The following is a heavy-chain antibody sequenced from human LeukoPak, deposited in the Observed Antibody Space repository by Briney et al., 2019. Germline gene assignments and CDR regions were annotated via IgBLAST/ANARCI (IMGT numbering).Heavy chain of an antibody. Sequence: SETLSLTCAVYGGXFSGYYCSWIRQPPGKGLEWIGEINHSGSTNYNPSLKSRVTISVDTSKKQFSLKLSSVTAADTTVYYCARSLLYSSSMVFDYWGQGTLVTVSS. J-gene: IGHJ4*02. D-gene: IGHD6-13*01. CDR2: INHSGST. CDR3: ARSLLYSSSMVFDY. V-gene: IGHV4-34*01. CDR1: GGXFSGYY.